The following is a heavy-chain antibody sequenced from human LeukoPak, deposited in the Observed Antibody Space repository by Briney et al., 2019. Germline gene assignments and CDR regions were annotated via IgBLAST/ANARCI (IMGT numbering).Heavy chain of an antibody. CDR1: GFTFSSYA. CDR3: AKRTPYSSSWYSFDY. J-gene: IGHJ4*02. V-gene: IGHV3-23*01. CDR2: ISGSGGST. D-gene: IGHD6-13*01. Sequence: GKSLRLACAASGFTFSSYAMTWVRQAPGKGLEWVSFISGSGGSTYYADSVKGRFTISRDNSKNTLYLQMNSLRAEDTAVYYCAKRTPYSSSWYSFDYWGQGTLVTVSS.